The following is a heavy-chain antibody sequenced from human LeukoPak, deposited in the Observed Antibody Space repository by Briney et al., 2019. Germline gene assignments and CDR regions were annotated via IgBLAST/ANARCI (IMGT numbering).Heavy chain of an antibody. J-gene: IGHJ6*02. D-gene: IGHD2/OR15-2a*01. CDR2: IYYSGST. Sequence: SETLSLTCTVSGGSISSSSYYWSWIRQPPGKGLEWIGYIYYSGSTNYNPSLKSRVTISVDTSKNQFSLKLSSVTAADTAVYYCARISDYYGMDVWGQGTTVTVSS. CDR1: GGSISSSSYY. CDR3: ARISDYYGMDV. V-gene: IGHV4-61*05.